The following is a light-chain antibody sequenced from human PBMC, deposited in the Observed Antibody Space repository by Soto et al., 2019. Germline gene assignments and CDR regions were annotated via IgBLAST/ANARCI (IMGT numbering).Light chain of an antibody. CDR1: ISDVGGYNY. CDR3: SSYADSYVL. CDR2: DVN. J-gene: IGLJ2*01. V-gene: IGLV2-11*01. Sequence: QSALTQPRSVSGSPGQSVAISCPGTISDVGGYNYVSWYQQHPGKAPKLIIYDVNKRPSGVPDRFSGSKSGNTASLTISGLQAEDEADYYCSSYADSYVLLGGGTKLTVL.